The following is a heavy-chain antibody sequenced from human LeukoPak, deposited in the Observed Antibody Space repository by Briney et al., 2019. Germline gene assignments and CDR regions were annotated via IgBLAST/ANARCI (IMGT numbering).Heavy chain of an antibody. CDR3: ARQMNTVTADY. D-gene: IGHD4-17*01. J-gene: IGHJ4*02. V-gene: IGHV4-59*08. CDR1: GGSMSSYY. Sequence: SETLSLTCTVSGGSMSSYYWSWIRQPPGKGLEWIGYIYYSGSTKYNPSLNSRVTISIDTSKNQFSLRLSSVTAADTAVYYCARQMNTVTADYWGQGTLVTVSS. CDR2: IYYSGST.